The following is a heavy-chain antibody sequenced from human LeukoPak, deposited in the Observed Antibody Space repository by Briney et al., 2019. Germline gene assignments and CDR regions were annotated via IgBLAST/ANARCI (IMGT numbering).Heavy chain of an antibody. CDR3: ARVVTTPLVVIGYMDV. J-gene: IGHJ6*03. CDR1: GGSISSYY. V-gene: IGHV4-38-2*02. D-gene: IGHD4-11*01. CDR2: IYHSGST. Sequence: SETLSLTCTVSGGSISSYYWGWIRQPPGKGLEWIGSIYHSGSTYYNPSLKSRVTISVDTSKNQFSLKLSSVTAADTAVYYCARVVTTPLVVIGYMDVWGKGTTVTVSS.